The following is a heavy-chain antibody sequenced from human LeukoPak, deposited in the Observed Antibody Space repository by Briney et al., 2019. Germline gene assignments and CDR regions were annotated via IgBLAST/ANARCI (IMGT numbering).Heavy chain of an antibody. CDR2: INAGNGNT. CDR1: GYTFTSYA. J-gene: IGHJ4*02. CDR3: ARESGASTGYYYVY. Sequence: ASVKVSCKASGYTFTSYAMHWVRQAPGQRLEWMGWINAGNGNTKYSQKFQGRVTITRDTSASTAYVEMSSLRPEDTSVYYCARESGASTGYYYVYWGQGTLVTVSS. V-gene: IGHV1-3*01. D-gene: IGHD3-22*01.